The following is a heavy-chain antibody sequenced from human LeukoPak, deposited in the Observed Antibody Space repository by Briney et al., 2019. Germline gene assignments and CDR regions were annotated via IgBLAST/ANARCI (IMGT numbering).Heavy chain of an antibody. V-gene: IGHV3-23*01. J-gene: IGHJ4*02. D-gene: IGHD3-10*01. CDR2: ISGSGRAT. Sequence: PGGSLRLSCAASGFTVSCNYMSWVRQAPGKGLEWVSTISGSGRATYYADSVKGRFTISRDNSKNTLYLQLNSLRAEDTALYYCANLVLLWSDPPGWGQGTLVTVSS. CDR1: GFTVSCNY. CDR3: ANLVLLWSDPPG.